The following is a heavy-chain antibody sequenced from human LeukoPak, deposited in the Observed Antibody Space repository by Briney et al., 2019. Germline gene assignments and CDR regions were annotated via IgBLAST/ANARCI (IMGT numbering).Heavy chain of an antibody. V-gene: IGHV3-7*01. D-gene: IGHD6-19*01. Sequence: PGGSLRLSCAASGFTLSSYWMSWVRQAPGKGLEWVANINQGGGQTYYVDSVKGRFTISRDNAKNSLSLQMNSLRAEDTAVYYCATEGSGWSPFGYWGQGTLVTVSS. CDR3: ATEGSGWSPFGY. CDR2: INQGGGQT. J-gene: IGHJ4*02. CDR1: GFTLSSYW.